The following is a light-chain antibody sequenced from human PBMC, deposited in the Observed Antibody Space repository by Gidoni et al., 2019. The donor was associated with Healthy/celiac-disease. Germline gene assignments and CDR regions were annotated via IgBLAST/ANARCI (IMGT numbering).Light chain of an antibody. CDR1: SSNIGNNA. J-gene: IGLJ2*01. V-gene: IGLV1-36*01. CDR3: AAWDDRLNGVV. CDR2: YDD. Sequence: QSVLTPPPSVSEAPRQRVTISCSGSSSNIGNNAVNWYQQLPGKAPKLLIYYDDLLPSGVSDRFSGYKSGTSASLAISGLQSEDEADYYCAAWDDRLNGVVFGGGTKLTVL.